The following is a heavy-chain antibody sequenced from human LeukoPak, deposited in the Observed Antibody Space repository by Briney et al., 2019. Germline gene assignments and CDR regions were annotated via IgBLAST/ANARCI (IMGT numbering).Heavy chain of an antibody. CDR2: ISGSGNNR. Sequence: GGSXRXSXAXXGFXFXSYAMSWVRQAPGKGLEWVSTISGSGNNRYYADSMKGRFTISRDNSRNTLYLQMNSLRAEDTAVYYCANLNMYSSSSFDYWGQGTLVTVSS. D-gene: IGHD6-13*01. J-gene: IGHJ4*02. CDR1: GFXFXSYA. V-gene: IGHV3-23*01. CDR3: ANLNMYSSSSFDY.